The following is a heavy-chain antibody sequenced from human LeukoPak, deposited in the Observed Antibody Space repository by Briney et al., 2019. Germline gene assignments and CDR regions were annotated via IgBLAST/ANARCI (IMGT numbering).Heavy chain of an antibody. J-gene: IGHJ5*02. Sequence: ASVKVSCKASGYTFTGSYMHWVRQAPGQGLEWMGWINPNSGGTNYAQKFQGRVTMTRDTSISTAYMELSRLRSDDTAVYYCARDTTSEYDILTGYYNARGFDPWGQGTLVTVSS. CDR1: GYTFTGSY. CDR2: INPNSGGT. CDR3: ARDTTSEYDILTGYYNARGFDP. V-gene: IGHV1-2*02. D-gene: IGHD3-9*01.